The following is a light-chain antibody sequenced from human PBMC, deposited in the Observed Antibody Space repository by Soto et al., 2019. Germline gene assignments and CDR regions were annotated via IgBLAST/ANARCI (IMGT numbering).Light chain of an antibody. J-gene: IGLJ2*01. CDR1: NIATKN. Sequence: SYELTQPLSVSVALGQTARITCGGINIATKNVHWYQQKPGQAPVLVIYRIDNRPSGIPERFSGSNSGNTATLTISRAQDGDEADYYCQVWDSSTPVVFGGGTKVTVL. CDR2: RID. V-gene: IGLV3-9*01. CDR3: QVWDSSTPVV.